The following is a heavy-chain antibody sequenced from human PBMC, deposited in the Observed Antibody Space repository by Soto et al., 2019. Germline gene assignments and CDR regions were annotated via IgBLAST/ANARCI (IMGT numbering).Heavy chain of an antibody. CDR1: GGSISSYY. D-gene: IGHD6-13*01. Sequence: SETLSLTCTVSGGSISSYYWSWIRQPPGKGLEWIGYIYYSGSTNYNPSLKSRVTISVDTSKNQFSLNVSSVTAADTAVYYCRRSSRKSTDVWGQGTTVTVSS. V-gene: IGHV4-59*08. J-gene: IGHJ6*02. CDR3: RRSSRKSTDV. CDR2: IYYSGST.